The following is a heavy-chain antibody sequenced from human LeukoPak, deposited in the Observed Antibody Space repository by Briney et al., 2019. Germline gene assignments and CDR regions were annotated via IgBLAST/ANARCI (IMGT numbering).Heavy chain of an antibody. CDR2: IYYSGST. J-gene: IGHJ4*02. D-gene: IGHD5-24*01. CDR3: ARVGQDGYLVDY. CDR1: GGSISSGGSY. Sequence: TLSLTCTVSGGSISSGGSYWGWLRQHPGKGLEGFRCIYYSGSTYYNPSPASRVTTTAHPAKTPFTLQTSPVTDADTAVYYCARVGQDGYLVDYWGQGTLVSVSS. V-gene: IGHV4-31*10.